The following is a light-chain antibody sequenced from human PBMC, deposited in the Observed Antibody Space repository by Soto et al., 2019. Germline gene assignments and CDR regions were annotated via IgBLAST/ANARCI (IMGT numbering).Light chain of an antibody. CDR1: NIGNKS. J-gene: IGLJ3*02. V-gene: IGLV3-21*02. CDR2: DDS. CDR3: QVCDSSSDERSDPTSDRWV. Sequence: SYDLTQPPSVSVAPGQTAMITCGGNNIGNKSVHWYQQRPGQAPVLVVYDDSDRPSGIPDRLSGSNSENTATLTISRVEAGDEADFYCQVCDSSSDERSDPTSDRWVVGCGT.